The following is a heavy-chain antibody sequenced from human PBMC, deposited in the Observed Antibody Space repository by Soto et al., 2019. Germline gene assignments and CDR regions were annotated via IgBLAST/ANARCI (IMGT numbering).Heavy chain of an antibody. CDR3: AGWAVGIMIFGVPKDY. CDR2: INHSGSA. Sequence: SETLSHTCVVYGGSFSGHFWSWIRQPPGKGLEWIGEINHSGSANYNPSLRSRVTISVDTSKNQFSLKLTSVTAADTAVYYCAGWAVGIMIFGVPKDYWSQGTQVTVSS. CDR1: GGSFSGHF. V-gene: IGHV4-34*01. J-gene: IGHJ4*02. D-gene: IGHD3-3*01.